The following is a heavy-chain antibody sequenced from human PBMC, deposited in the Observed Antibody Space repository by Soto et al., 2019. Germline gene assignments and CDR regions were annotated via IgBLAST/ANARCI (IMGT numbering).Heavy chain of an antibody. CDR3: AREGYYHDDSGCFSGY. CDR1: GFTFSSYA. CDR2: ISYDGSNK. Sequence: WGSLRLSCAASGFTFSSYAMHWVRQDPGKGLEWVAVISYDGSNKYYADSVKGRFTISRDNSKNTLYLQMNSLRAEDTAVYYCAREGYYHDDSGCFSGYWGQGNMVTVSS. V-gene: IGHV3-30-3*01. J-gene: IGHJ4*02. D-gene: IGHD3-22*01.